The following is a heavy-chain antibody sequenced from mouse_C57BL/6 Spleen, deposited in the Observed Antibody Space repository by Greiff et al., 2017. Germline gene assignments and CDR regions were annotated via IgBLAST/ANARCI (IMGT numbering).Heavy chain of an antibody. V-gene: IGHV1-64*01. CDR2: IHPNSGST. CDR1: GYTFTSYW. Sequence: QVQLQQPGAELVKPGASVKLSCKASGYTFTSYWMRWVKQRPGQGLEWIGMIHPNSGSTNYNEKFKSKATLTVDKSSSTAYMQLSSLTSEDSAVYYCARITTVVVDYWGQGTTLTVSS. J-gene: IGHJ2*01. D-gene: IGHD1-1*01. CDR3: ARITTVVVDY.